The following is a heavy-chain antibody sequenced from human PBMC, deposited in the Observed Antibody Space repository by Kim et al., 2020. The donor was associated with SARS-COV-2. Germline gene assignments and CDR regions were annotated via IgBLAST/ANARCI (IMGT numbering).Heavy chain of an antibody. J-gene: IGHJ6*03. V-gene: IGHV4-59*04. Sequence: YYNPSRKRRVTMSADTSSNQISLKLSSVTAADTAVYFCARIFSSYYYLDVWGKGTSVTVSS. CDR3: ARIFSSYYYLDV.